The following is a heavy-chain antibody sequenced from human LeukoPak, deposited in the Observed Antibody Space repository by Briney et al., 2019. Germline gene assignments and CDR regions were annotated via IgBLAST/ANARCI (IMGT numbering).Heavy chain of an antibody. D-gene: IGHD5/OR15-5a*01. V-gene: IGHV3-48*03. J-gene: IGHJ5*02. Sequence: PGGSLRLSCAASGFTFSSYEMNWVRQAPGKGLEWVSYISSSGSTIYYTDSVKGRFTISRDNSKNSLYLQMNSLTTEDTAVYYCAKDLRDYRVTWGQGTLVTVSS. CDR1: GFTFSSYE. CDR2: ISSSGSTI. CDR3: AKDLRDYRVT.